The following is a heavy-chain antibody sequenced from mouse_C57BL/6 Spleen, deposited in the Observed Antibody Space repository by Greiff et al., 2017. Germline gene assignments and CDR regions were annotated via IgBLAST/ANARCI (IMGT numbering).Heavy chain of an antibody. CDR1: GFTFSSYG. Sequence: EVKLVESGGDLVKPGGSLKLSCAASGFTFSSYGMSWVRQTPDKRLEWVATISSGGSYTYYPDSVKGRFTISRDNAKNTLYLQMSSLKSEDTAMYYCARQHYGSSPYYFDYWGQGTTLTVSS. D-gene: IGHD1-1*01. J-gene: IGHJ2*01. CDR2: ISSGGSYT. V-gene: IGHV5-6*01. CDR3: ARQHYGSSPYYFDY.